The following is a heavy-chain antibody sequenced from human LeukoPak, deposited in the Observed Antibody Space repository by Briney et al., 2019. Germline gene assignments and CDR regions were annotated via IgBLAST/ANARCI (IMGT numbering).Heavy chain of an antibody. CDR2: ISISGATT. CDR1: GFTISSYA. V-gene: IGHV3-23*01. Sequence: PGGSLRLSCAASGFTISSYAMSWIRQAPGKGLEWVSAISISGATTHYADSVKGRFTISRDNSKNTMYLEVDSLRAEDTAIYYSAKEYKVGTTTKCFQHWGQGTLVTVSS. J-gene: IGHJ1*01. CDR3: AKEYKVGTTTKCFQH. D-gene: IGHD1-26*01.